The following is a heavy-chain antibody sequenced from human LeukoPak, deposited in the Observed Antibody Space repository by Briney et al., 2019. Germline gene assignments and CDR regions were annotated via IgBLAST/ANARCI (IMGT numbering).Heavy chain of an antibody. CDR3: ARVHYYGSGRRGGWFDP. CDR1: GYTFTSYD. CDR2: MNPNSGNT. Sequence: ASVKVSCKASGYTFTSYDINWVRQATGQGLEWMGWMNPNSGNTGYAQKFQGRVTMTRNTSISTAYMELSSLRSEDTAVYYCARVHYYGSGRRGGWFDPWGQGTLVTVSS. J-gene: IGHJ5*02. D-gene: IGHD3-10*01. V-gene: IGHV1-8*01.